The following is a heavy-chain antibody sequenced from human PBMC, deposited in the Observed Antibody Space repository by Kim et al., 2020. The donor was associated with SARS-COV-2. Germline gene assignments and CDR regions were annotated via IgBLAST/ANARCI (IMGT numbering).Heavy chain of an antibody. CDR1: GFTFTNAW. V-gene: IGHV3-15*01. CDR3: ATDYGGGY. Sequence: GGSLRLSCAASGFTFTNAWMHWVRQAPGKGLEWVGRIKRKTDGGTPDYAAPVKGRFTISREDSKNTLYLQMNSLKIEDTAVYYCATDYGGGYWGQGTLVTVSS. CDR2: IKRKTDGGTP. D-gene: IGHD3-16*01. J-gene: IGHJ4*02.